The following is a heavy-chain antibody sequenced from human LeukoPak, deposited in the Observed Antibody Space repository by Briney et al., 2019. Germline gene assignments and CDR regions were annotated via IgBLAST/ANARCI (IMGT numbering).Heavy chain of an antibody. Sequence: SQTLSLTCAVSGGSISSGGYSWGWIRQPRGKGLEWIGYIYHSGSTYYNPSRKSRVTISVDRSKNQFSLKLSSVTAADTAVYYCARAYYDSSGYRVDYWGQGTLVTVSS. J-gene: IGHJ4*02. CDR3: ARAYYDSSGYRVDY. CDR1: GGSISSGGYS. V-gene: IGHV4-30-2*01. D-gene: IGHD3-22*01. CDR2: IYHSGST.